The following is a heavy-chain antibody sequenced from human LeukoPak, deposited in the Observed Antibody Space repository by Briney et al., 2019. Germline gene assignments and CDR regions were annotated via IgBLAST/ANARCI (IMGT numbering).Heavy chain of an antibody. CDR1: GYTFTGYY. Sequence: ASVKVSCKASGYTFTGYYMHWVRQAPGQGLEWMGWINPNSGGTNYAQKFQGRVTMTRDTSISTAYMELSRLRSDDTALYYCARDHSLGFLEYSRSRAFDYWGQGTLVTVSS. J-gene: IGHJ4*02. CDR3: ARDHSLGFLEYSRSRAFDY. V-gene: IGHV1-2*02. D-gene: IGHD6-13*01. CDR2: INPNSGGT.